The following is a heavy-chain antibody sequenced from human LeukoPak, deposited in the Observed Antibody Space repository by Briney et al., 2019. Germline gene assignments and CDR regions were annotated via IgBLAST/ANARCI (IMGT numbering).Heavy chain of an antibody. D-gene: IGHD3-22*01. J-gene: IGHJ4*02. CDR2: INPNSGGT. V-gene: IGHV1-2*06. CDR3: ARETYDSSGSVDY. Sequence: GASVKVSCKASGYTFTGYSMHWVRQAPGQGLEWMGRINPNSGGTNYAQKFQGRVTMTRDTSISTAYMELSRLRSDDTAVYYCARETYDSSGSVDYWGQGTLVTVSS. CDR1: GYTFTGYS.